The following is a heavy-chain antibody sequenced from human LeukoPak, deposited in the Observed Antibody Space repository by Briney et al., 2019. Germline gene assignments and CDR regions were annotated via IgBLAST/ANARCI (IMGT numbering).Heavy chain of an antibody. J-gene: IGHJ3*02. CDR1: GGSISTYS. V-gene: IGHV4-59*01. CDR2: IYYTGST. CDR3: ARPSRSISTAGAFDI. D-gene: IGHD3-10*01. Sequence: SETLSLTCTVSGGSISTYSWNWIRQPPGKGLEWIGYIYYTGSTNYNPSLKSRVTISVGTSKNQFSLKLSSVTAADTAVYYCARPSRSISTAGAFDIWGQGTMVTVSS.